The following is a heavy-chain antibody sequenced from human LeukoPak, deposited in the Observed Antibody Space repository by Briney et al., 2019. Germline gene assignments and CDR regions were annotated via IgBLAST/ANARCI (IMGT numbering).Heavy chain of an antibody. CDR1: GGSFSSGGYY. Sequence: SQTLSLTCTVSGGSFSSGGYYWSWIRQHPGKGLEWIGYIYYSGSTYYNPSLRSRATISLDTSKNQFSLKLSSVTAADTAVYYCARDWSNYFDYWGQGTLVTVSS. V-gene: IGHV4-31*03. CDR2: IYYSGST. J-gene: IGHJ4*02. CDR3: ARDWSNYFDY.